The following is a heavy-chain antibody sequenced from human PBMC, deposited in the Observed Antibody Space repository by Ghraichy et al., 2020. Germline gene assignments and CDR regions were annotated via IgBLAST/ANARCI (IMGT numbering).Heavy chain of an antibody. CDR1: GFTFSSYA. CDR2: ISGSGGST. D-gene: IGHD2-2*01. CDR3: AAPAAITLEEITVTSFDY. V-gene: IGHV3-23*01. J-gene: IGHJ4*02. Sequence: GGSLRLSCAASGFTFSSYAMSWVRQAPGKGLEWVSTISGSGGSTYYADSVKGRFTISRDNSKNTLYLQMNSLRAEDTAVYYCAAPAAITLEEITVTSFDYWGQGTLVTVSS.